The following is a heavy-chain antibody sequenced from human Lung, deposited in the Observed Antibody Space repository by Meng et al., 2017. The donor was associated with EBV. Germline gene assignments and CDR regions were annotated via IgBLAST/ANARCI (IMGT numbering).Heavy chain of an antibody. CDR1: GFDFDPYA. J-gene: IGHJ5*02. CDR2: ISDTGHNK. CDR3: AIIPYSNA. V-gene: IGHV3-30-3*01. D-gene: IGHD4-11*01. Sequence: QWQLVESGGGVVQPGRARRLTCAAAGFDFDPYAVHWVRQAPGKGLEWVAVISDTGHNKYFADSVRGRFTIPRDNSKNMVSLQMNSLRPGDTATYYCAIIPYSNAWGQGTLVTVSS.